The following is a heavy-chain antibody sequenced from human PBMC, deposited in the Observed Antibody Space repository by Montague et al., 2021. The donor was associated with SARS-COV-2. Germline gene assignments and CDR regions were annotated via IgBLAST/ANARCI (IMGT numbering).Heavy chain of an antibody. CDR1: GDSISNYY. V-gene: IGHV4-59*08. J-gene: IGHJ4*02. Sequence: SETLSLTCTVSGDSISNYYWSWIRQPPGKGLEWIGYIYYSGSTNYNPSLRSRVPISVDTSKNQFSLKLSSVTAADTAVYYCARHALGYFDWLNEGYFDYWGQGTLVTVSS. D-gene: IGHD3-9*01. CDR3: ARHALGYFDWLNEGYFDY. CDR2: IYYSGST.